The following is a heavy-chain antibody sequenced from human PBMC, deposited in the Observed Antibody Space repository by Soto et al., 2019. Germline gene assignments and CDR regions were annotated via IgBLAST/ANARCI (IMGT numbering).Heavy chain of an antibody. CDR1: GGSISSSSYY. J-gene: IGHJ1*01. CDR2: IYYSGST. D-gene: IGHD1-26*01. CDR3: AGRASSYPEYFQH. V-gene: IGHV4-39*07. Sequence: LEILSLTCTVSGGSISSSSYYWGWIRQPPGKGLEWIGSIYYSGSTNYNPSLKSRVTISVDTSKNQFSLKLSSVTAADTAVYYCAGRASSYPEYFQHWGQGTLVTVSS.